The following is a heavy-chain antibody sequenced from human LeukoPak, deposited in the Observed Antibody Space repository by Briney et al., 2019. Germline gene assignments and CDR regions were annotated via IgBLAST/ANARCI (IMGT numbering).Heavy chain of an antibody. CDR3: ARDCSTSCYGRDAFDI. V-gene: IGHV1-2*04. CDR2: INPNSGGT. Sequence: GASVKVSCKASGYTFTGYYMHWVRQAPGQGLEWMGWINPNSGGTNYAQKFQGWVTMTRDTSISTAYMELSRLRSDDTAVYYCARDCSTSCYGRDAFDIWGQGTMVTVSS. J-gene: IGHJ3*02. CDR1: GYTFTGYY. D-gene: IGHD2-2*01.